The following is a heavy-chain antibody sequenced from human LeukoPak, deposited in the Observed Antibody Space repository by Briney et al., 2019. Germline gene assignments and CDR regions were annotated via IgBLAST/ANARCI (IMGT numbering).Heavy chain of an antibody. CDR3: ARVRGGYYDSSGSLFDY. CDR1: GGSISSYY. CDR2: IYYSGST. J-gene: IGHJ4*02. D-gene: IGHD3-22*01. Sequence: SETLSLICTVSGGSISSYYWSWIRQPPGKGLEWIGYIYYSGSTNYNPSLKSRVTISVDTSKNQFSLKLSSVTAADTAVYYCARVRGGYYDSSGSLFDYWGQGTLVTVSS. V-gene: IGHV4-59*01.